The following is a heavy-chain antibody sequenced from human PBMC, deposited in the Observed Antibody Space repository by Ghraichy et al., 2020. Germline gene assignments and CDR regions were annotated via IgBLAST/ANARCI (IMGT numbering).Heavy chain of an antibody. CDR2: INHSGST. J-gene: IGHJ4*02. CDR1: GGSFSGYY. Sequence: GSLRLSCAVYGGSFSGYYWSWIRQPPGKGLEWIGEINHSGSTNYNPSLKSRVTISVDTSKNQFSLKLSSVTAADTAVYYCARDEQGYSGYDLQRVFDNWGQGTLVTVSS. D-gene: IGHD5-12*01. V-gene: IGHV4-34*01. CDR3: ARDEQGYSGYDLQRVFDN.